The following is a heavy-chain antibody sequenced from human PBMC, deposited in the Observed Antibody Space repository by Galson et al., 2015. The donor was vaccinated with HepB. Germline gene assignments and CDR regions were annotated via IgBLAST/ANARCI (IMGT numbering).Heavy chain of an antibody. CDR2: ISAYNGNT. V-gene: IGHV1-18*01. J-gene: IGHJ6*02. D-gene: IGHD3-22*01. CDR1: GYTFTSYG. CDR3: ARAYYDSSGYYYYYYGMDV. Sequence: SVKVSCKASGYTFTSYGISWVRQAPGQGLEWMGWISAYNGNTNYAQKLQGRVTMTTDTSTSTAYMELRSLRSDDTAVYYCARAYYDSSGYYYYYYGMDVWGQGTTVTVSS.